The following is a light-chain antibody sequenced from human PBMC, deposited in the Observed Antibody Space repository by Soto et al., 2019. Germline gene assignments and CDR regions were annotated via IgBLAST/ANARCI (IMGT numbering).Light chain of an antibody. V-gene: IGKV1-39*01. Sequence: DIQLTQSPSSLSASVGDRVTITCRASQSIRSYLNWYQQKPGKAPKLLIYAASSSQTGVSSRFSGSGSGTDFPLTISNLQPEDFATYYCQQTSSTPTFGGGTKVEIK. CDR1: QSIRSY. CDR3: QQTSSTPT. J-gene: IGKJ4*01. CDR2: AAS.